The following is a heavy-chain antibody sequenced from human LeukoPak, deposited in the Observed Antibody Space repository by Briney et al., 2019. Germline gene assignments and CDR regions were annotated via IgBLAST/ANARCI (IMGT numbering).Heavy chain of an antibody. J-gene: IGHJ4*02. V-gene: IGHV4-59*08. D-gene: IGHD3/OR15-3a*01. CDR1: GGSIGSYY. CDR2: IYDSGST. CDR3: ARQTGSGLFILP. Sequence: SETLSLTCTVSGGSIGSYYWSWIRQPPGKGLEWIGYIYDSGSTNYNPSLKSRVTMSVDTSKNQFSLKLSSVTAADTAVYYCARQTGSGLFILPGGQGTLVTVSS.